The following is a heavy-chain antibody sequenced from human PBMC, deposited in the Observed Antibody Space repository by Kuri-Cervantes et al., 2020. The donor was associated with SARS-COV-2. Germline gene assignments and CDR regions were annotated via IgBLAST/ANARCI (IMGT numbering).Heavy chain of an antibody. CDR3: AKNLYAMDHRVRAFHI. CDR1: GFTFDDYA. CDR2: ISLDGGST. Sequence: GGSLRLSCAASGFTFDDYAMHWVRQAPGKGLEWVSLISLDGGSTYYADSVKGRFTISRDNSNNDLYKKMNSLRTEATASYYWAKNLYAMDHRVRAFHIWGQGTMVTVSS. V-gene: IGHV3-43D*04. J-gene: IGHJ3*02. D-gene: IGHD5-18*01.